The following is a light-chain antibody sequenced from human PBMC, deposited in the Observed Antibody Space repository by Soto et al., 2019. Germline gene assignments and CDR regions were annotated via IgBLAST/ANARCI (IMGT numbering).Light chain of an antibody. CDR1: SSDVGSYNL. CDR2: EGS. V-gene: IGLV2-23*01. CDR3: CSYAGSSTPHYV. J-gene: IGLJ1*01. Sequence: QSVLTQPASVSGSPGQSITNSCTGTSSDVGSYNLVSWYQQHPGKAPKLMIYEGSKRPSGVSNRFSGSKSGNTASLTISGLQAEDEADYYCCSYAGSSTPHYVFGTGTKVTVL.